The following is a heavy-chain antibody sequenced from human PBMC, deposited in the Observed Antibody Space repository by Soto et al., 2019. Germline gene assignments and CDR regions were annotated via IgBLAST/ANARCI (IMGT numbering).Heavy chain of an antibody. V-gene: IGHV3-23*01. J-gene: IGHJ4*02. CDR2: ITGSGGTI. CDR1: GFSFSKYA. CDR3: ARDRDAYCSKGVCSGPYFDY. D-gene: IGHD2-8*01. Sequence: GGSLRLSCAASGFSFSKYAMIWVRQAPGKGQEWVSGITGSGGTIEYAASVKGRFTISRDNAKNSLYLQMNSLRDDDTAVYYCARDRDAYCSKGVCSGPYFDYWGRGTLVTVSS.